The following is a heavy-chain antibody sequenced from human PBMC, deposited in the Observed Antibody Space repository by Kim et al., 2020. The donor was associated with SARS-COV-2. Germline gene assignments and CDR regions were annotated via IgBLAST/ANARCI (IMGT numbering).Heavy chain of an antibody. D-gene: IGHD6-19*01. Sequence: YLLRFKGRVTITRDTSARTAYMELTSLTSDDTAVYYCARGIGSSWFQFFDSWGQGTLVTVSS. CDR3: ARGIGSSWFQFFDS. J-gene: IGHJ4*02. V-gene: IGHV1-3*01.